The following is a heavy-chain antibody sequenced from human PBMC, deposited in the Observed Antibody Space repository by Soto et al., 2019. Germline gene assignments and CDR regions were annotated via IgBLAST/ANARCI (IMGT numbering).Heavy chain of an antibody. J-gene: IGHJ6*03. CDR3: ARRGYGSRWPNVYMDV. CDR1: GFTFSNYE. V-gene: IGHV3-64*01. CDR2: ISNNGAHT. Sequence: EAQLVESGGGLVQPWGSLRLSCAASGFTFSNYEMHWVRQAPGKGLEYVAGISNNGAHTDYAKSVKGRFTISRDNSENTLYLQMGSLRADDMALYYCARRGYGSRWPNVYMDVWGKGTTVTVSS. D-gene: IGHD6-13*01.